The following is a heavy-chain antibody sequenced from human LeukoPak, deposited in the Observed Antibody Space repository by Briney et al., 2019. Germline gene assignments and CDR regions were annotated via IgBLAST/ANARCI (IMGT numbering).Heavy chain of an antibody. V-gene: IGHV3-23*01. CDR2: ISGTGGST. CDR1: GFTFTTYA. CDR3: AKTYSSSWYIFDY. J-gene: IGHJ4*02. D-gene: IGHD6-13*01. Sequence: PGGSLRLSCAASGFTFTTYAMSWVRQAPGKGLEWVSGISGTGGSTFYADSVKGRFTISIDKSKNMLYLEMNSLRAEDTAVYYCAKTYSSSWYIFDYWGQGTLVTVSP.